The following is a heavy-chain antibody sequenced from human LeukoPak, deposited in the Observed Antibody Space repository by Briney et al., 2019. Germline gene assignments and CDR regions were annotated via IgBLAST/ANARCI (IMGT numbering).Heavy chain of an antibody. V-gene: IGHV4-59*01. CDR1: GGSISSYY. Sequence: SETLSLTCVVSGGSISSYYWYWIRPSPGKGLEWVGYNSYSGSSNYNPSLKSRVIISLDTSKRQFSLKLSSVTAADTAVYYCARNSGYYDSSGYSPTGWFDPWGAGTLITVSS. CDR3: ARNSGYYDSSGYSPTGWFDP. CDR2: NSYSGSS. J-gene: IGHJ5*02. D-gene: IGHD3-22*01.